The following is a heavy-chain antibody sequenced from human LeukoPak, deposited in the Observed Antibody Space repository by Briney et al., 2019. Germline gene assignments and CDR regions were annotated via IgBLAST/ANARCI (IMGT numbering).Heavy chain of an antibody. CDR2: IYHSGST. CDR1: GGSISSSNW. D-gene: IGHD5-24*01. Sequence: SGTLSLTCAVSGGSISSSNWWSWVRQPPGKGLEWIGEIYHSGSTNYNPSLKSRVTISVDTSKNQFSLKLSSVTAADTAVYYCARDERWLRVYFDYWGQGTLVTVSS. V-gene: IGHV4-4*02. J-gene: IGHJ4*02. CDR3: ARDERWLRVYFDY.